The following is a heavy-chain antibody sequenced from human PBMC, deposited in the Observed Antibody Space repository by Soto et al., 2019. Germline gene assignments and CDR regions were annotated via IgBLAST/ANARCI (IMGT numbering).Heavy chain of an antibody. V-gene: IGHV4-59*01. Sequence: SETLSLTCTVSGGSISRYYWSWIRQPPGKGLEWIGYIYYSGSTNYNPSLKSRVTISVDTSKNQFSLKLSSVTAAGTAVYYCARGHTTVVNSGPFDYWGEGTLVTVS. J-gene: IGHJ4*02. CDR1: GGSISRYY. D-gene: IGHD4-17*01. CDR2: IYYSGST. CDR3: ARGHTTVVNSGPFDY.